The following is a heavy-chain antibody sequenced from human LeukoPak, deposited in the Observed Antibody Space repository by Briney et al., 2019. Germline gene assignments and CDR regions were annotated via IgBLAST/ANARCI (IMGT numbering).Heavy chain of an antibody. V-gene: IGHV3-30-3*01. CDR2: ISYDGSNK. Sequence: GGSLRLSCAASGFTFSSYAMHWVRQAPGKGLEWVAVISYDGSNKYYADSVKGRFTISRDNSKNTLYLQMNSLRAEDTAVYYCARDSAKQQPYYYYGMDVWGQGTTVTVSS. D-gene: IGHD6-13*01. CDR3: ARDSAKQQPYYYYGMDV. CDR1: GFTFSSYA. J-gene: IGHJ6*02.